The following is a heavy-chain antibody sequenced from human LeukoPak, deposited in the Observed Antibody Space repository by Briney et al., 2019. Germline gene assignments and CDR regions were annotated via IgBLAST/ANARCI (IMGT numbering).Heavy chain of an antibody. CDR1: GFSFSNYA. V-gene: IGHV3-23*01. Sequence: PGGSLRLSCAAPGFSFSNYAMNWVRHAPGKGLEWVSLIVASSGATFYADSVKGRFTISRDKSKNTLYLQMKSLRAEDTAVYYCAKGGYDYVEIGYFDYWGQGALVTVSS. D-gene: IGHD5-12*01. CDR3: AKGGYDYVEIGYFDY. J-gene: IGHJ4*03. CDR2: IVASSGAT.